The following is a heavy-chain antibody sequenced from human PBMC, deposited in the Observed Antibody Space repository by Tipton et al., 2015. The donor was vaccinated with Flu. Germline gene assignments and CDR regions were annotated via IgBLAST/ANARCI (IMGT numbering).Heavy chain of an antibody. V-gene: IGHV3-11*01. D-gene: IGHD3-22*01. CDR1: GFTFSDYY. CDR2: ISSSGSTI. Sequence: SLRLSCAASGFTFSDYYMSWIRQAPGKGLEWVSYISSSGSTIYYADSVKGRFTISRDNAKNSLYLQMNSLRAEDTAVYYCASSILLRQNQYYFDYWGQGTLVTVSS. CDR3: ASSILLRQNQYYFDY. J-gene: IGHJ4*02.